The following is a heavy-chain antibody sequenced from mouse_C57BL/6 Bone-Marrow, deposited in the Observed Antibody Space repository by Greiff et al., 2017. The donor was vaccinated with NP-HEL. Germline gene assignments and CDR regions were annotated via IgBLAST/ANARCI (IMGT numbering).Heavy chain of an antibody. J-gene: IGHJ3*01. CDR3: ARGGYSDSSYSAWFAY. Sequence: QVQLQQSGAELVKPGASVKISCKASGYAFSSYWMNWVKQRPGKGLEWIGQIYPGDGDPNYNGKFKGKATLTADKSSSTAYMQLSSLTSEDSAVYFWARGGYSDSSYSAWFAYWGQGTLVTVSA. CDR2: IYPGDGDP. CDR1: GYAFSSYW. D-gene: IGHD1-1*01. V-gene: IGHV1-80*01.